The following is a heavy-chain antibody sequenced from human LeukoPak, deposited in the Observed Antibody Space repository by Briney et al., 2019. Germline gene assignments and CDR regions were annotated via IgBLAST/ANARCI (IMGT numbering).Heavy chain of an antibody. D-gene: IGHD2-15*01. CDR2: ISSSGSTI. CDR1: GFTFSDYY. J-gene: IGHJ6*03. CDR3: AKNGDRGAYCSGGTCYPYYYYYMDV. V-gene: IGHV3-11*01. Sequence: GGSLRLSCAASGFTFSDYYMSWIRQAPGKGLEWVSYISSSGSTIYYADSVKGRFTISRDNAKNSLYLQMNSLRAEDTAIYYCAKNGDRGAYCSGGTCYPYYYYYMDVWGKGTTVTISS.